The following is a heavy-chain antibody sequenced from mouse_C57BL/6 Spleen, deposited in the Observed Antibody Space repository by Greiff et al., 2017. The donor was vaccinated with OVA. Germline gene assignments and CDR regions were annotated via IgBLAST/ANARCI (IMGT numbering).Heavy chain of an antibody. CDR1: GFTFSDYG. J-gene: IGHJ4*01. CDR2: ISSGSSTI. D-gene: IGHD4-1*01. Sequence: EVQLQESGGGLVKPGGSLKLSCAASGFTFSDYGMHWVRQAPEKGLEWVAYISSGSSTIYYADTVKGRFTISRDNAKNTLFLQMTSLRSEDTAMYYCARGLTGTLYAMDYWGQGTSVTVSS. CDR3: ARGLTGTLYAMDY. V-gene: IGHV5-17*01.